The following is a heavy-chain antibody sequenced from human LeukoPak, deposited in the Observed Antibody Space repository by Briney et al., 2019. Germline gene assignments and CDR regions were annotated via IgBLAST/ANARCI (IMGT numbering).Heavy chain of an antibody. CDR1: GSTFSNYW. J-gene: IGHJ3*02. D-gene: IGHD3-16*02. CDR2: IKQGGSEK. CDR3: AKALRLGELSPYTPLRRDDAFDI. Sequence: PGGSLRLSCAASGSTFSNYWMHWVRQAPGRGLEYVANIKQGGSEKLYVDSVRGRFTISRDDAKNSLSLQMNSLRAEDTAVYYCAKALRLGELSPYTPLRRDDAFDIWGQGTMVTVSS. V-gene: IGHV3-7*01.